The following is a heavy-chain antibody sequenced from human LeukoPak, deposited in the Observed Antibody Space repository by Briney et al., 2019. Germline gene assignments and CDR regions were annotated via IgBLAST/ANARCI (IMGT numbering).Heavy chain of an antibody. CDR3: AREGYSGYPGAPMGWFDP. Sequence: ASVKVSCKASVYTFTGYYMHSVRQAPGQGLEWMGWINPNSGGTNYAQKFQGRVAMTRDTSISTAYMELSRLRSDDTAVYYCAREGYSGYPGAPMGWFDPWGQGTLVTVSS. CDR1: VYTFTGYY. V-gene: IGHV1-2*02. CDR2: INPNSGGT. D-gene: IGHD5-12*01. J-gene: IGHJ5*02.